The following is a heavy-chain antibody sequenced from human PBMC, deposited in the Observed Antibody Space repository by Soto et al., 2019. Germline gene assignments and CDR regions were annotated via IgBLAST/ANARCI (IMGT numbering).Heavy chain of an antibody. Sequence: SETLSLTCTVSGGSISSYYWSWIRQPPGKGLEWIGYIYYSGSTNYNPSLKSRVTISVDTSKNQFSLKLSSVTAADTAVYYCASSYYDILTGYFSSIPGGGRAYYFDYWGQGTLVTVSS. V-gene: IGHV4-59*08. CDR1: GGSISSYY. CDR3: ASSYYDILTGYFSSIPGGGRAYYFDY. D-gene: IGHD3-9*01. CDR2: IYYSGST. J-gene: IGHJ4*02.